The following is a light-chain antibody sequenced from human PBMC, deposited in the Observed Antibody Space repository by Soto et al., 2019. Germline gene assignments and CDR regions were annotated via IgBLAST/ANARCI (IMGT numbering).Light chain of an antibody. CDR1: SSDVGSYNL. J-gene: IGLJ1*01. V-gene: IGLV2-14*02. CDR3: SSYSTISNLV. Sequence: QSALTQPASVSGSPEQSITISCTGTSSDVGSYNLVSWYQQHPGKAPKVMIYEATKRPSGVSNRFSGSKSGNTASLTISGLQAEDEADYYCSSYSTISNLVFGTGTKVTVL. CDR2: EAT.